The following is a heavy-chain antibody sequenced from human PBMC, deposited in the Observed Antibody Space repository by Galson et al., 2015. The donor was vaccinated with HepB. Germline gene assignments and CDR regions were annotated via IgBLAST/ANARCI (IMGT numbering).Heavy chain of an antibody. CDR1: GYTFTSHA. J-gene: IGHJ5*02. Sequence: SVKVSCKASGYTFTSHAMHWVRQAPGQRLEWMGWINTGNGDTKYSQNFQGRLTITRDTTATTGYMELSSLRSEDTAVYYCARAAYCGGDCYSRGGWYDPWGQGTLVTVSS. CDR2: INTGNGDT. V-gene: IGHV1-3*04. D-gene: IGHD2-21*02. CDR3: ARAAYCGGDCYSRGGWYDP.